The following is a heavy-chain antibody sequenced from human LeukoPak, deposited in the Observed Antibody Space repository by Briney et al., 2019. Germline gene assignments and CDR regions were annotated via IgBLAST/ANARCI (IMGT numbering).Heavy chain of an antibody. J-gene: IGHJ4*02. D-gene: IGHD3-3*01. CDR2: IYTSGST. V-gene: IGHV4-4*07. Sequence: SETLSLTCTVSGGSISSYYWSWIRQPAGKGLEWIGRIYTSGSTNYNPSLKSRVTMSVDTSKNQFSLKLSSVTAADTAVYYCARAPDFWSGYPPYFDYWGQGTLVTVSS. CDR3: ARAPDFWSGYPPYFDY. CDR1: GGSISSYY.